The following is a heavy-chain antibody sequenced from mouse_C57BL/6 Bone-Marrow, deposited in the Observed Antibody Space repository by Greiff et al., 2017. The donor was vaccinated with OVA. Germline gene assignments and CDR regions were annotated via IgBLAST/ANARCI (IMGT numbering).Heavy chain of an antibody. CDR1: GFTFSSYA. J-gene: IGHJ3*01. V-gene: IGHV5-4*03. D-gene: IGHD2-4*01. CDR3: ARVTAPITTFAY. CDR2: ISDGGSYT. Sequence: EVKLVESGGGLVKPGGSLKLSCAASGFTFSSYAMSWVRQTPEKRLEWVATISDGGSYTYYPDNVKGRFTISRDNDKNNLYLQMSHLKSEDTAMYYCARVTAPITTFAYWGQGTLVTVSA.